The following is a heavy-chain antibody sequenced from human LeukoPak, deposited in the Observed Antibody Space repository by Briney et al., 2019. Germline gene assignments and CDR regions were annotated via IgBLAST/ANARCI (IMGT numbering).Heavy chain of an antibody. Sequence: ASVKVSCKASGYTFTGYYMHWVRQAPGQGLEWMGRIIPILSLTNYAEKFQGRVTITADTSTSTAYMELSSLRSDDTAVYYCSRGGEFASAIDSWGQGTLLTVSS. CDR2: IIPILSLT. J-gene: IGHJ4*02. CDR1: GYTFTGYY. CDR3: SRGGEFASAIDS. D-gene: IGHD4-17*01. V-gene: IGHV1-2*02.